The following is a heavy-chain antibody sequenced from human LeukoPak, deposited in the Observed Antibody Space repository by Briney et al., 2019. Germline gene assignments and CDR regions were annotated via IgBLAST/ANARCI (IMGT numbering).Heavy chain of an antibody. J-gene: IGHJ4*02. Sequence: GGSLRLSYAASGFTFSSYAMSWVRQAPGKGLEWVSAISGSGGSTYYADSVKGRFTISRDNSKNTLYLQMNSLRAEDTAVYYCANSYYYDSSGHYTISNHLDYWGQGTLVTVSS. CDR3: ANSYYYDSSGHYTISNHLDY. D-gene: IGHD3-22*01. CDR2: ISGSGGST. V-gene: IGHV3-23*01. CDR1: GFTFSSYA.